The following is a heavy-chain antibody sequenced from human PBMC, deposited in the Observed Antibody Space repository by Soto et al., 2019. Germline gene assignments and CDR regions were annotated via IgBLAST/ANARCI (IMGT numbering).Heavy chain of an antibody. V-gene: IGHV1-18*01. D-gene: IGHD3-16*01. CDR2: INAYNGKR. CDR1: GYTFTNYG. Sequence: QVQLVQSGAEVKKPGASVKVSCKAPGYTFTNYGISWVRKAPGKGLEWMGWINAYNGKRNYAHKLQGSVTMSSDTSTMTAYMAPRSLRSYVTAVYYFARDWFGVDYWGPGTLVTVSS. J-gene: IGHJ4*02. CDR3: ARDWFGVDY.